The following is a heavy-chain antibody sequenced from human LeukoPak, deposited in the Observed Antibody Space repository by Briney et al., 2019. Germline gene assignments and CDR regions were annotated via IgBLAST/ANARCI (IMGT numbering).Heavy chain of an antibody. CDR1: GGSISSYF. Sequence: SETLSLTCTVSGGSISSYFWSWIRQPPGKGLEWIGYIYYSGSTNYNPSLKSRVTISVDTSKNQFSLKLSSVTAADTAVYYCARDQVYYDILTGSSNYYYYGMDVWGQGTTVTVSS. V-gene: IGHV4-59*01. D-gene: IGHD3-9*01. J-gene: IGHJ6*02. CDR2: IYYSGST. CDR3: ARDQVYYDILTGSSNYYYYGMDV.